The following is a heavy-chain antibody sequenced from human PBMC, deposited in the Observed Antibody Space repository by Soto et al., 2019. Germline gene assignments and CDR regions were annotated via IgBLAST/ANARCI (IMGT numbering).Heavy chain of an antibody. CDR2: IWYDGSNK. CDR1: GFTFSSYG. D-gene: IGHD3-16*01. CDR3: AREVRITFGGPVVYMDV. V-gene: IGHV3-33*01. Sequence: QVQLVESGGGVVQPGRSLRLSCAASGFTFSSYGMHWVRQAPGKGLEWVAVIWYDGSNKYYADSVKGRFTISRDNSKNTLYLQMDSLRAEDAAVYYWAREVRITFGGPVVYMDVWGQGTTVTVSS. J-gene: IGHJ6*03.